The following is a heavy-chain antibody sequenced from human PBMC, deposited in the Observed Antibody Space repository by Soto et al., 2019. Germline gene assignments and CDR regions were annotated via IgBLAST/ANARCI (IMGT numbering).Heavy chain of an antibody. V-gene: IGHV3-21*01. CDR2: ISSSSYI. CDR1: GFTFSSYS. CDR3: ASELRFLEWFRFDP. D-gene: IGHD3-3*01. J-gene: IGHJ5*02. Sequence: EVQLVESGGGLVKPGGSLRLSCAASGFTFSSYSMNWVRQAPGKGLEWVSSISSSSYIYYADSVKGRFTISRDNAKNSLYLQMNSLRAEDTAVYYCASELRFLEWFRFDPWGQGTLVTVSS.